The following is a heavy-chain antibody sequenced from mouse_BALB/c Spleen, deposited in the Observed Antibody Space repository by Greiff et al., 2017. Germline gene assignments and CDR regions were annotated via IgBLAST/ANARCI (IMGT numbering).Heavy chain of an antibody. J-gene: IGHJ3*01. CDR2: INPSNGGT. CDR1: GYTFSSYW. D-gene: IGHD1-1*01. CDR3: TINAHYYGSSLWFAY. V-gene: IGHV1S16*01. Sequence: QVQLQQSGAELMKPGASVKISCKATGYTFSSYWIEWVKQRPGHGLEWIGEINPSNGGTNYNEKFKRKATLTVDKSSSTAYMQLSSLTSEDSAVYYCTINAHYYGSSLWFAYWGQGTLVTVSA.